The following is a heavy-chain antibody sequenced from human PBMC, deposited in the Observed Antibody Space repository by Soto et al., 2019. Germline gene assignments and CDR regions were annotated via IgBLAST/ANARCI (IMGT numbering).Heavy chain of an antibody. CDR1: GDSISSADYY. J-gene: IGHJ6*02. V-gene: IGHV4-30-4*01. CDR2: IFYSGTT. D-gene: IGHD1-26*01. Sequence: SETLSLTCTVSGDSISSADYYWSWIRQTPGKGLEWIGHIFYSGTTYYNPSLKSRLTISVDTSKNHFSLRLTSVTAADTAVYYCARALWVEPELYYYGMDVWGQGTTV. CDR3: ARALWVEPELYYYGMDV.